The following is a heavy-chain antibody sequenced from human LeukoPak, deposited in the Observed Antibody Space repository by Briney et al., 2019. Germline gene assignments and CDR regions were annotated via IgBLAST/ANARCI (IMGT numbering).Heavy chain of an antibody. CDR3: ARGGELQTPFDY. CDR1: GFTFSSYG. Sequence: GGSLRLSCAASGFTFSSYGMHWVRQAPGKGLEWVAFIRYDGSNKYYADSVKGRFTISRDNSKNTLYLQMNSLRAEDTAVYYCARGGELQTPFDYWGQGTLVTVSS. CDR2: IRYDGSNK. J-gene: IGHJ4*02. D-gene: IGHD1-26*01. V-gene: IGHV3-30*02.